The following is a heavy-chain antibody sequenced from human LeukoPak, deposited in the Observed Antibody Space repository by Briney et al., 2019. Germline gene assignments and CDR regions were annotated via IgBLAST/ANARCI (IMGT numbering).Heavy chain of an antibody. D-gene: IGHD3-16*01. Sequence: PGRSLRLSCAASGFTFSSDGMHWGRQAPGKGLEWVANINQNGSEKYSLDSVKGRFIISRDDAKKSLYLQMNSLRAEDSAIYYCARDWGGPDDCWGQGTLVTVSS. V-gene: IGHV3-7*01. CDR2: INQNGSEK. CDR1: GFTFSSDG. CDR3: ARDWGGPDDC. J-gene: IGHJ4*02.